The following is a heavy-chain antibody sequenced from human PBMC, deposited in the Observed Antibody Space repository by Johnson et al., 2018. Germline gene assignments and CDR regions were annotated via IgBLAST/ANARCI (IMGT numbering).Heavy chain of an antibody. D-gene: IGHD3-10*01. CDR3: VREQFGRGSKGFDI. V-gene: IGHV3-13*01. J-gene: IGHJ3*02. CDR2: IGVDGDT. Sequence: VQLVESGGGLVQPGGSLRLCCAASGFTFRAYEMQWVRQLTGKRLEWVSAIGVDGDTSYSASVQGRFTISRDVGVDSLYLQMSSLRAGDTAVYYCVREQFGRGSKGFDIWCHGTVVTVSS. CDR1: GFTFRAYE.